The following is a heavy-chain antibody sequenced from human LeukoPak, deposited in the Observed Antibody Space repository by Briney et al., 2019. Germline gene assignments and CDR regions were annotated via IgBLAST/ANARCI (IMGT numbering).Heavy chain of an antibody. J-gene: IGHJ4*02. V-gene: IGHV4-59*01. CDR2: IYYSGYT. CDR3: ARVGANGYCSGGSCYHFDY. D-gene: IGHD2-15*01. CDR1: GGSISGYY. Sequence: SETLSLTCTVSGGSISGYYWSWIRQPPGKGLEWIGYIYYSGYTSYNPSLKSRVTISVDTSKNQFSLKLSTVTAADTAVYYCARVGANGYCSGGSCYHFDYWGQGTLVTVSS.